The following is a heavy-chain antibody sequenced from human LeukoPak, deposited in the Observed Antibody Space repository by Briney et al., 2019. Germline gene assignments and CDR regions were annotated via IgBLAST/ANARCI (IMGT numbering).Heavy chain of an antibody. D-gene: IGHD6-19*01. CDR1: GFTVSTSA. J-gene: IGHJ3*02. V-gene: IGHV3-23*01. CDR3: ARDLSKYSSGWPGFDI. CDR2: ISGSGGGT. Sequence: GGSLRLSCAAAGFTVSTSAMSWVRQAPGKGLEWVSGISGSGGGTYYADSVKGRFSISRDISKNTLYLQMNSLRAEDTAVYYCARDLSKYSSGWPGFDIWGQGTMVTVSS.